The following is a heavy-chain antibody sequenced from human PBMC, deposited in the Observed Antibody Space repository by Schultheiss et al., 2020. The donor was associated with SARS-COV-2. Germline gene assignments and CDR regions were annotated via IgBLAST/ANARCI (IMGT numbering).Heavy chain of an antibody. V-gene: IGHV4-61*01. CDR1: GGSVSSGSYY. Sequence: SETLSLTCTVSGGSVSSGSYYWSWIRQPPGKGLEWIGYIYYSGSTYYNPSLKSRVTISVDTSKNQFSLKLSSVTAADTAVYYCARGQQWLADDAFDIWGQGTMVTVSS. CDR3: ARGQQWLADDAFDI. D-gene: IGHD6-19*01. J-gene: IGHJ3*02. CDR2: IYYSGST.